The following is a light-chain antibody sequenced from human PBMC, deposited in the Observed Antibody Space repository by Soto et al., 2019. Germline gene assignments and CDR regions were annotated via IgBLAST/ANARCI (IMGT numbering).Light chain of an antibody. CDR3: QQYGSSPPT. Sequence: EIVLTQSPATLTLSPGESATLSCRATRSVSSYLAWYQQKPGQAPRLLIYGASSRATGIPDRFSGSGSGTDFTLTISRLEPEDFAVYYCQQYGSSPPTFGPGTMVDIK. J-gene: IGKJ3*01. V-gene: IGKV3-20*01. CDR1: RSVSSY. CDR2: GAS.